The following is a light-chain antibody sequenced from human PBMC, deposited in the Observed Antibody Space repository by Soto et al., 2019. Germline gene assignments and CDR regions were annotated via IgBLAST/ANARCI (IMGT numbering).Light chain of an antibody. CDR3: QAYDYSLTASV. CDR1: GSNLGAGYD. Sequence: QSVLTQPPSVSGAPGQRVTLSCTGNGSNLGAGYDVHWYKQVPGAAPKLVIFGNRNRPSGVPERFSGSKSGTSASLAITGLQAEDEADYYCQAYDYSLTASVFGGGTKLTVL. J-gene: IGLJ3*02. CDR2: GNR. V-gene: IGLV1-40*01.